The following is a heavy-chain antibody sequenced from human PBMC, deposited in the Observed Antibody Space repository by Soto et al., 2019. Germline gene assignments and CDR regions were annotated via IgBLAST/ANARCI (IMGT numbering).Heavy chain of an antibody. CDR2: IFSNDEK. CDR3: ARREETQPGPYYYYGMDV. J-gene: IGHJ6*02. CDR1: GFSLSNARMG. V-gene: IGHV2-26*01. D-gene: IGHD2-2*01. Sequence: QVTLKESGPVLVKPTETLTLTCTVSGFSLSNARMGVSWIRQPPGKALEWLAHIFSNDEKCYSTSLKSRHTSSKDTSKSQVVHTMTNIDPVDTATYYCARREETQPGPYYYYGMDVWGQGTTVTVSS.